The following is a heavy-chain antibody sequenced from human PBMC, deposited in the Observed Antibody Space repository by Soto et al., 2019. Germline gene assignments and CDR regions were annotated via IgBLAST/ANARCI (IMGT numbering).Heavy chain of an antibody. Sequence: QVQLVESGGGVVQPGRSLRLSCAASGFTFSSYGMHWVRQAPGKGLEWVAVISYDGSNKYHADSVKGRFTISRDNSKNTLYLQINSLRAEDTAVYYCAKDLESEVYAIPSAFDIWGQGTMVTVSS. CDR2: ISYDGSNK. J-gene: IGHJ3*02. D-gene: IGHD2-8*01. CDR1: GFTFSSYG. V-gene: IGHV3-30*18. CDR3: AKDLESEVYAIPSAFDI.